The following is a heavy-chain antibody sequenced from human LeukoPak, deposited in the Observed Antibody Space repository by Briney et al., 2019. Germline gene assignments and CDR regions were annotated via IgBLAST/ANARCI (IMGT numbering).Heavy chain of an antibody. J-gene: IGHJ5*02. Sequence: SETLSLTCTVSGGSTSSYYWSWIRQPPRKGLEWIGYIYYSGSTNYNPSLKSRVTISVDTSKNQFSLKLSSVTAADTAVYYCARALRGYSYGYFPWFDPWGQGTLVTVSS. CDR3: ARALRGYSYGYFPWFDP. D-gene: IGHD5-18*01. CDR1: GGSTSSYY. V-gene: IGHV4-59*01. CDR2: IYYSGST.